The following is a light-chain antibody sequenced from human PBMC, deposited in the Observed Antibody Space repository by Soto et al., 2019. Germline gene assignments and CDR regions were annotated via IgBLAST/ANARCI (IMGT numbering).Light chain of an antibody. Sequence: ELVLTQSPGTLSLSPGERATLSCRASQTVRNNYLAWYQQKPGQAPRLLIYDASSRATGIPDRFSGGGSGTDFTLTISRLEPEDFAVYYCQQFSSYPLTFGGGTRLEIK. J-gene: IGKJ5*01. CDR3: QQFSSYPLT. CDR2: DAS. CDR1: QTVRNNY. V-gene: IGKV3-20*01.